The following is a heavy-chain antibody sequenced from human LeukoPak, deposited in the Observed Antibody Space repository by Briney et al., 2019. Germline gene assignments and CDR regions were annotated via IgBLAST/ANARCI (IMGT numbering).Heavy chain of an antibody. CDR1: GFTFSSYS. J-gene: IGHJ4*02. Sequence: GGSLRLSCAASGFTFSSYSMNWVRQAPGKGLEWFSYISSSSSTIYYADSVKGRFTISRDNAKNSLYLQMNSLRAEDTAVYYCARDSSSWSAFDYWGQGTLVTVSS. CDR3: ARDSSSWSAFDY. D-gene: IGHD6-13*01. V-gene: IGHV3-48*01. CDR2: ISSSSSTI.